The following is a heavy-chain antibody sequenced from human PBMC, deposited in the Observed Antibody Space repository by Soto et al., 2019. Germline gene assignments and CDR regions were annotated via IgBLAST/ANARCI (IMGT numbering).Heavy chain of an antibody. CDR2: MNPRSGDT. Sequence: GASVKVSCKTSGYTFIVYYMHGVRQSPLQGLEWMGWMNPRSGDTNYAQKFQGRVTITADESTSTAYMELSSLRSEDTAVYYCARTTPGYSSGSGFDYWGQGTLVTVSS. J-gene: IGHJ4*02. D-gene: IGHD6-19*01. CDR3: ARTTPGYSSGSGFDY. CDR1: GYTFIVYY. V-gene: IGHV1-2*02.